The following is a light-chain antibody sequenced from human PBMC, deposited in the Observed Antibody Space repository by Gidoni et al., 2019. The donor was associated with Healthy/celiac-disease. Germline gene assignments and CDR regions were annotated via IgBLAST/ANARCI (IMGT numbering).Light chain of an antibody. CDR3: QQSYSTPHT. CDR1: QSISSY. Sequence: DMQMTQSPSSLYASVGDRVTITCRASQSISSYLNWYQQKPGKAPKLLIYAASILQSGVPSRFSGSGSGTDFTLTISSLQPEDFATYYCQQSYSTPHTFXHXTKVEIK. CDR2: AAS. J-gene: IGKJ1*01. V-gene: IGKV1-39*01.